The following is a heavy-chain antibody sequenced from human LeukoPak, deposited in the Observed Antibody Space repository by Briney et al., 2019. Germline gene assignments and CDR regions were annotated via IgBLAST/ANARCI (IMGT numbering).Heavy chain of an antibody. J-gene: IGHJ6*02. CDR2: IYSGGST. D-gene: IGHD4-17*01. CDR3: ARGAVTTNYYYGMDV. Sequence: GGSLRLSCAASGFTVSSNYMNWVRQAPGKGLEWVSVIYSGGSTYYADSVKGRFTISRDNSKNTLYLQMNSLRAEDTAVYYCARGAVTTNYYYGMDVWGQGTTVTVSS. CDR1: GFTVSSNY. V-gene: IGHV3-53*01.